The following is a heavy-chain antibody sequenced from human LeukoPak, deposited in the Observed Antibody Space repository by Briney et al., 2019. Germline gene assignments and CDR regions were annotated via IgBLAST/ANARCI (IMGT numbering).Heavy chain of an antibody. J-gene: IGHJ5*02. CDR1: GGSFSGYY. CDR2: INHSGST. Sequence: SETLSLTCAVYGGSFSGYYWSWIRQPPGKGLEWIGGINHSGSTNYNPSLKSRVTISVDTSKNQFSLKLSSVTAADTAVYYCARLPRGDILTTYNWFDPWGQGTLVTVSS. D-gene: IGHD3-9*01. CDR3: ARLPRGDILTTYNWFDP. V-gene: IGHV4-34*01.